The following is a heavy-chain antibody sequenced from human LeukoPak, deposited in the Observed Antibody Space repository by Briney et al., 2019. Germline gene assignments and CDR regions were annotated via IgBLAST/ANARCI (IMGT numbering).Heavy chain of an antibody. CDR1: GFTFSSYA. J-gene: IGHJ6*03. CDR2: ISYDGSNK. Sequence: GGSLRLSCAASGFTFSSYAMHWVRQAPGKGLEWVAVISYDGSNKYHADSVKGRFTISRDNSKNTLYLQMNNLRAEDTAVYYCARDPMILYYYYYYMDVWGKGTTVTVSS. CDR3: ARDPMILYYYYYYMDV. V-gene: IGHV3-30*04. D-gene: IGHD3-22*01.